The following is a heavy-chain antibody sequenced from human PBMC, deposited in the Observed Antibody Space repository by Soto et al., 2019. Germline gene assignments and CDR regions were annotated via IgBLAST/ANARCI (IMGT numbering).Heavy chain of an antibody. D-gene: IGHD3-10*01. CDR2: INAGNGNT. Sequence: ASVKVSCKASGYTFSSYAITWVRQAPGQRLEWMGWINAGNGNTKYSQRFQGRVTITRDTSASTAYMELSSLRSEDTAVYYCARGASMVRGVILDAFDIWGQGTMVTVSS. CDR3: ARGASMVRGVILDAFDI. CDR1: GYTFSSYA. V-gene: IGHV1-3*01. J-gene: IGHJ3*02.